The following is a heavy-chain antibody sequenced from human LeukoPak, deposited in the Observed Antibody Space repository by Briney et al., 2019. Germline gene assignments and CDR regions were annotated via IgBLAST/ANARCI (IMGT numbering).Heavy chain of an antibody. Sequence: SETLSLTCTVPGGSISSYYWSWIRQPPGKGLEWIGYIYYSGSTNYNPSLKSRVTISVDTSKNQFSLKLSSVTAADTAVYYCARSKAFGVVIKDYYYYYYMDVWGKGTTVTVSS. J-gene: IGHJ6*03. D-gene: IGHD3-3*01. V-gene: IGHV4-59*01. CDR3: ARSKAFGVVIKDYYYYYYMDV. CDR2: IYYSGST. CDR1: GGSISSYY.